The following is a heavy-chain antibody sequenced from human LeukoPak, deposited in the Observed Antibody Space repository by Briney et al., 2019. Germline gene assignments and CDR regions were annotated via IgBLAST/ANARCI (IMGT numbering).Heavy chain of an antibody. Sequence: GASVKVSCKASGYTFTRCDINWVRQATGHGVEWMGWMNPNSGNTGYAQKFQGRVTMTRNTSISTAYIELSSLRSEDTAVYYCARGSGSYYFDYWGQGTLVTVPS. J-gene: IGHJ4*02. V-gene: IGHV1-8*01. D-gene: IGHD1-26*01. CDR2: MNPNSGNT. CDR3: ARGSGSYYFDY. CDR1: GYTFTRCD.